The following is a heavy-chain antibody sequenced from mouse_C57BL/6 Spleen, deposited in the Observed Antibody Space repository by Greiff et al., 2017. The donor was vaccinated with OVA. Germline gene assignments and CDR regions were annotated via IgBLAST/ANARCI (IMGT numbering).Heavy chain of an antibody. V-gene: IGHV3-6*01. CDR3: ARERGGFYY. J-gene: IGHJ2*01. CDR1: GYSITSGYY. Sequence: EVKVEESGPGLVKPSQSLSLTCSVTGYSITSGYYWNWIRQFPGNKLEWMGYISYDGSNNYNPSLKNRISITRDTSKNQFFLKLNTVTTEDTATYDCARERGGFYYWGQGTTLTVSS. CDR2: ISYDGSN.